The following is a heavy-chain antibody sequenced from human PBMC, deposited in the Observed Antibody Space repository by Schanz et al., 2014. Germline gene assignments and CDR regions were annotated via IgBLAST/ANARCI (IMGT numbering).Heavy chain of an antibody. Sequence: EVQLVESGGGLVQPRGSLRLSCAASEFSFSSFGMNWVRQAPGKGLEWVSYISSSSSTIYYADSVKGRFTISRDNSKNTLHLQMNSLRVEDTAVYYCARPSDSSWYMDVWGKGTTVTVSS. D-gene: IGHD2-21*02. CDR3: ARPSDSSWYMDV. V-gene: IGHV3-48*01. CDR1: EFSFSSFG. J-gene: IGHJ6*03. CDR2: ISSSSSTI.